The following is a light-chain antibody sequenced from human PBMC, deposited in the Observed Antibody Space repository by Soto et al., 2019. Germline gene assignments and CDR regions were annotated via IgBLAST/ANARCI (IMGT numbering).Light chain of an antibody. CDR3: QQRYRWPQP. CDR2: NAS. Sequence: EIVLTQSPGTLSLSPGERATLSCRASQSVTNFLAWYQQKPGQSPSLLIYNASLRATGIPARFSGSGSGTDFTLTISSLELEDFAVYYCQQRYRWPQPFGQGTKVEIK. CDR1: QSVTNF. V-gene: IGKV3-11*01. J-gene: IGKJ1*01.